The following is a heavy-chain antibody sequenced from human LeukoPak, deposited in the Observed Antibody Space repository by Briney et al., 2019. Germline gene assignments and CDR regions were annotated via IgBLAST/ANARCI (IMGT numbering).Heavy chain of an antibody. CDR1: GFIVSNSY. Sequence: GGSLRLSCAASGFIVSNSYMSWVRQAPGKGLEWVSVLHTGGRTFYADSVMGRFTISTDNSKNTLFLQMNSLRAEDTAVYYCARDPSGNLYFDYWGQGALVTVSS. D-gene: IGHD6-19*01. CDR2: LHTGGRT. CDR3: ARDPSGNLYFDY. J-gene: IGHJ4*02. V-gene: IGHV3-53*01.